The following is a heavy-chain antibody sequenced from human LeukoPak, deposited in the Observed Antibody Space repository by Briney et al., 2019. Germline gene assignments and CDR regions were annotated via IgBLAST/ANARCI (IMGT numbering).Heavy chain of an antibody. CDR2: LGDSGTST. CDR1: GFTFGSYA. CDR3: TKGGRIAAAVDS. V-gene: IGHV3-23*01. J-gene: IGHJ4*02. Sequence: GGSLRLSCAASGFTFGSYAMTWARQAPGKGLEWVSSLGDSGTSTYYAVSVRGWFTISRDNSKDTLYLQMNSLRDEDTAFYYCTKGGRIAAAVDSWGQGTLVTVSS. D-gene: IGHD6-13*01.